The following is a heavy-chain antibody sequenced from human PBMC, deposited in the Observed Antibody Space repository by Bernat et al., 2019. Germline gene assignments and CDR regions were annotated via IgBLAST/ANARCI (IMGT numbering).Heavy chain of an antibody. CDR1: GFTFSNSW. J-gene: IGHJ2*01. V-gene: IGHV3-15*07. CDR3: TTGATAVAGTYEWYFDL. Sequence: EVQLLESGGGVVKRGGSLRLSGAASGFTFSNSWINWVRQSPGKGLEGFGRIKSKTEGGTTDYDASAKGRFTIFSDDTKNTLYLQMQRLNTEDAAVYYCTTGATAVAGTYEWYFDLWGRGTLVTVSS. D-gene: IGHD6-19*01. CDR2: IKSKTEGGTT.